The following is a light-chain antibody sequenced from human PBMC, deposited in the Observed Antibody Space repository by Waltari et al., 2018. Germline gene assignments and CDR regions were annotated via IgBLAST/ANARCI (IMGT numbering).Light chain of an antibody. CDR1: LEIRKY. J-gene: IGKJ2*01. V-gene: IGKV1-33*01. CDR2: DAS. CDR3: QQHHELQT. Sequence: DIQMTQSPSSLSASVGDRVTITCQVSLEIRKYLNWYQHKSGKAPKLLIYDASNLERGVPTRFRGYGSGTNFTFSISSLQPEDFATYFCQQHHELQTFGQGTKLDIK.